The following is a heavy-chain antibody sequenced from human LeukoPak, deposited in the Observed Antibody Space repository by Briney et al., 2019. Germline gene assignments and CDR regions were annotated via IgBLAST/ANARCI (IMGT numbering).Heavy chain of an antibody. J-gene: IGHJ4*02. CDR2: IYYSGST. Sequence: SETLSLTCTVSGGSISSSSYYWGWIRQPPGKGLEWIGSIYYSGSTYYNPSLKSRVTISVDTSKNQFSLKLSSVTAADTAVYYCGRQTRVWYHFDYWGQGTLVTVSS. CDR3: GRQTRVWYHFDY. CDR1: GGSISSSSYY. D-gene: IGHD6-13*01. V-gene: IGHV4-39*01.